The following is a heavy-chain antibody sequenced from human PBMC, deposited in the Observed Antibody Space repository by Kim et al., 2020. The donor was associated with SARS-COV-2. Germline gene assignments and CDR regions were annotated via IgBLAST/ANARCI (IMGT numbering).Heavy chain of an antibody. V-gene: IGHV4-34*01. Sequence: SETLSLTCAVYGGSFSGYYWSWIRQPPGKGLEWIGEINHSGSTNYNPSLKSRVTISVDTSKNQFSLKLSSVTAADTAVYYCARGRWFDPWGQGTLVTVTS. CDR2: INHSGST. CDR3: ARGRWFDP. CDR1: GGSFSGYY. J-gene: IGHJ5*02.